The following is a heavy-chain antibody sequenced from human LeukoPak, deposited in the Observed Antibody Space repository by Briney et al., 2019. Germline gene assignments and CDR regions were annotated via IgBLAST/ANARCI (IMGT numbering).Heavy chain of an antibody. V-gene: IGHV4-39*01. D-gene: IGHD6-13*01. CDR2: MYYGGST. CDR1: GDAVSSSSRY. J-gene: IGHJ4*02. CDR3: ARQGYSSNWYRFDY. Sequence: SETLSLTCTVSGDAVSSSSRYWGWIRLPPGKGLEWIGSMYYGGSTYYNPCLKSRVTISAGTSKNQFSLKLSSVTAADTALYYCARQGYSSNWYRFDYWGQGTLVPVSS.